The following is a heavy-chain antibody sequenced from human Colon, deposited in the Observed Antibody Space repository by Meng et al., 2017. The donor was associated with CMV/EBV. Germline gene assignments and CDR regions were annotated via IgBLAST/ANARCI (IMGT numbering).Heavy chain of an antibody. J-gene: IGHJ4*02. CDR3: ARENSTSTSGFDF. Sequence: SETLSLTCTVSGGSINSGDYYWAWIRQSPGKGLEWIGYIHHSGNTFYNPSLKSRVTISVDMPNKHFSLNLRSVTAADTAVYYCARENSTSTSGFDFWGQGTLVTVSS. CDR1: GGSINSGDYY. CDR2: IHHSGNT. D-gene: IGHD2-2*01. V-gene: IGHV4-30-4*08.